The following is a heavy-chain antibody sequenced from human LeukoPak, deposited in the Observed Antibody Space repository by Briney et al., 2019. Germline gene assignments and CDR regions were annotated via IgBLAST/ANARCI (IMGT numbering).Heavy chain of an antibody. CDR2: IYYSGST. D-gene: IGHD2-15*01. CDR3: ARVKEYLLFDY. V-gene: IGHV4-59*01. CDR1: GGSISSYY. J-gene: IGHJ4*02. Sequence: SETLSLTCTVSGGSISSYYWSWIRQPPGKGLEWIGYIYYSGSTNYNPSLKSRVTISVDTSKNQFSLKLSSVTAADTAVYYCARVKEYLLFDYWGQGTLVTVSS.